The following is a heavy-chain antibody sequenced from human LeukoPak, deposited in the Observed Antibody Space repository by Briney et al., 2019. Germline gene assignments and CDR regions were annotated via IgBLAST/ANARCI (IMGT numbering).Heavy chain of an antibody. Sequence: GGSLRLSCAASGFTFSSYWMHWVRQAPGKGLVWVSRINTDGSSTSYADSVKGRFTISRDNAKNTLYLQMNSLRAEDTAVYYCARSGSYYKEIDYWGQGTLVTVSS. CDR1: GFTFSSYW. J-gene: IGHJ4*02. CDR3: ARSGSYYKEIDY. CDR2: INTDGSST. V-gene: IGHV3-74*01. D-gene: IGHD1-26*01.